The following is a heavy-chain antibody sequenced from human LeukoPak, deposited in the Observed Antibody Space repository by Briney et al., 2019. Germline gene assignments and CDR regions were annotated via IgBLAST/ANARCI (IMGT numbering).Heavy chain of an antibody. J-gene: IGHJ4*02. CDR1: GFTFSRYA. Sequence: PGGSLRLSCAASGFTFSRYAMSWVRQAPGKGLEWVSAISGSGGSTYYADSVKGRFTISRDNSKNTLYLQMNSLRAEDTAVYYCAKQKDIVVVIATFDYWGQGTLVTVSS. D-gene: IGHD2-21*01. V-gene: IGHV3-23*01. CDR2: ISGSGGST. CDR3: AKQKDIVVVIATFDY.